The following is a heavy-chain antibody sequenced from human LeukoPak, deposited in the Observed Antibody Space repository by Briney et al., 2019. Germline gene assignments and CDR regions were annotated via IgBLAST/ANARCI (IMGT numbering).Heavy chain of an antibody. CDR1: GFTFSDYY. J-gene: IGHJ2*01. V-gene: IGHV3-11*04. Sequence: KPGGSLRLSCAASGFTFSDYYMSWIRQAPGKGLEWVSYISSSGSTIYYADSVKGRFTISRDNAKNSLYLQMNSLRAEDTAVYYCARAYTEYCGGDCPDWYFDLWGRGTLVTVSS. D-gene: IGHD2-21*02. CDR3: ARAYTEYCGGDCPDWYFDL. CDR2: ISSSGSTI.